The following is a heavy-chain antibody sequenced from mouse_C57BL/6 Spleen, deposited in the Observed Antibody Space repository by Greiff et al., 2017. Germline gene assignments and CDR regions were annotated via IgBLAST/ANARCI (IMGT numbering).Heavy chain of an antibody. CDR1: GYAFSSSW. CDR3: ARGITTRYFDY. J-gene: IGHJ2*01. D-gene: IGHD1-1*01. Sequence: VQLQESGPELVKPGASVKISCKASGYAFSSSWMNWVKQRPGKGLEWIGRIYPGDGDTNYNGKFKGKATLTADKSSSTAYMQLSSLTSEDSAVYCCARGITTRYFDYWGQGTTLTVSS. CDR2: IYPGDGDT. V-gene: IGHV1-82*01.